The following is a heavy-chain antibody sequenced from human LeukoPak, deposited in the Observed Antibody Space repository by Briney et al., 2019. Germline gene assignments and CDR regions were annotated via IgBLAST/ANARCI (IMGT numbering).Heavy chain of an antibody. V-gene: IGHV3-23*01. J-gene: IGHJ4*02. CDR3: AKGRVVVVAATPGY. Sequence: GGSLRLSCAASGFTFSSYAVSWVRQAPGKGLEWVSAISGSGGSTYYADSVKGRFTISRDNSKNTLYLQMNSLRAEDTAVYYCAKGRVVVVAATPGYWGQGTLVTVSS. CDR1: GFTFSSYA. D-gene: IGHD2-15*01. CDR2: ISGSGGST.